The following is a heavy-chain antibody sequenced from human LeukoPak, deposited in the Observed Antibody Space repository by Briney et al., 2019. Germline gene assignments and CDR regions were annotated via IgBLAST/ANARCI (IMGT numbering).Heavy chain of an antibody. Sequence: KPGESLKISCKGSGYSFTSYWIGWVRQMPGKGLEWMGIIYPGDSDTRYSPSFQGQVTISADKSISTAYLQWSSLKASDTAMYYCARLLYYGSGSYYSLGYWGQGTLVTVSS. J-gene: IGHJ4*02. CDR3: ARLLYYGSGSYYSLGY. V-gene: IGHV5-51*03. CDR2: IYPGDSDT. CDR1: GYSFTSYW. D-gene: IGHD3-10*01.